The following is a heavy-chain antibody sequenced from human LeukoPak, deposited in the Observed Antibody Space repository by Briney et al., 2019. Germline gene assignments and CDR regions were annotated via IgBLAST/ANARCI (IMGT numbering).Heavy chain of an antibody. CDR1: GFTVSIKY. V-gene: IGHV3-53*01. J-gene: IGHJ4*02. CDR3: ASGQMFTSGGFDY. Sequence: GGSLSLSCAASGFTVSIKYMTWVRQAPAKGLEWVSVIYTGGNTYYADSVKGRFTISRDHSKNTLYLQINSLRAEDTALYYCASGQMFTSGGFDYWGQGPLVTVSS. CDR2: IYTGGNT. D-gene: IGHD6-19*01.